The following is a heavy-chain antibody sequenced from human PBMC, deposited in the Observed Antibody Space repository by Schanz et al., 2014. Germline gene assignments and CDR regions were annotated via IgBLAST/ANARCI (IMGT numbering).Heavy chain of an antibody. J-gene: IGHJ4*02. D-gene: IGHD2-21*01. CDR3: AREDCSATSCYFRY. V-gene: IGHV3-33*08. CDR2: IRYDGRNK. Sequence: VQLVESGGGLVQPGGSLRLSCAASGFTFSDYYMTWIRQAPGKGLEWVAVIRYDGRNKNFVESVKGRFTISRDNSNNTVYLQMNTLRAEDTAVYYCAREDCSATSCYFRYWGQGTLVTVSS. CDR1: GFTFSDYY.